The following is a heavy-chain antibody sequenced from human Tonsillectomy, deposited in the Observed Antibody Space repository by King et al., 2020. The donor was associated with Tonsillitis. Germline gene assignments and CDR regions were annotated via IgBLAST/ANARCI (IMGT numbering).Heavy chain of an antibody. D-gene: IGHD3-16*02. CDR2: IRYDGSNN. Sequence: VQLVESGGGVVQPGGSLRLSCAASRFSFSSYGMHWVRQAPGKGLEWVTFIRYDGSNNYYADSVKGRFTISRDNSKNTLYLQMNSLRGEDTAVYYCAKEYFDYVWGSYRFYGLDVWGHGTTVTVSS. CDR1: RFSFSSYG. CDR3: AKEYFDYVWGSYRFYGLDV. J-gene: IGHJ6*02. V-gene: IGHV3-30*02.